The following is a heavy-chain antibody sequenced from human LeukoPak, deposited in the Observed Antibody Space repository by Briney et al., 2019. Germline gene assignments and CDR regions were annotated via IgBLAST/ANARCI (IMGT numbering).Heavy chain of an antibody. CDR3: ARDLCSGGRCYIDY. D-gene: IGHD2-15*01. V-gene: IGHV3-13*01. Sequence: GGSLRLSCAASGFTFSTYDFHWVRQATGKGLEWVSAIGPAGDTYYAGSVKGRFTMSRENAKDSFYLQMNSLRAGDTAVYYCARDLCSGGRCYIDYWAREPWSPSPQ. J-gene: IGHJ4*02. CDR1: GFTFSTYD. CDR2: IGPAGDT.